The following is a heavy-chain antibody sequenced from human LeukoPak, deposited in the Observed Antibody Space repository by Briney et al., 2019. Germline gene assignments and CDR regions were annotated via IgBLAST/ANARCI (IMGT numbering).Heavy chain of an antibody. CDR3: ARDRAPPSSWYFDS. Sequence: GGSLRLSCATSGFTFDSYSMSWVRQARQAPGKGLEWVSTISGGGGTTYYGDSVKGRFTISRDNSMNTLYLQMNSLRAEDTAVYYCARDRAPPSSWYFDSWGQGTLVTVSS. J-gene: IGHJ4*02. V-gene: IGHV3-23*01. D-gene: IGHD6-13*01. CDR1: GFTFDSYS. CDR2: ISGGGGTT.